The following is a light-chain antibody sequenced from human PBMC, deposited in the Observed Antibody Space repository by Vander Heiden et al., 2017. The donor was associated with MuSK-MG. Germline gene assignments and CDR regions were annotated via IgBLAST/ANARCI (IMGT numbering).Light chain of an antibody. V-gene: IGLV3-9*01. Sequence: SYELTQPLSVSVALGQTARMTCGGNNIGSKNVHWYQQKPGQVPVLVIDRDSTRPAGIPERSSGSNSGTTAPLTISRAEAGDEDDDYYQVRDSRYRFGGGTKRTVL. CDR2: RDS. CDR3: QVRDSRYR. J-gene: IGLJ2*01. CDR1: NIGSKN.